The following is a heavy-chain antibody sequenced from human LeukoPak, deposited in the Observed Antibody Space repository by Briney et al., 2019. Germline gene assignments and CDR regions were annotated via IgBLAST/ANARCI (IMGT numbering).Heavy chain of an antibody. CDR1: GFTVSSNY. CDR2: IYSGGST. V-gene: IGHV3-53*01. J-gene: IGHJ4*02. D-gene: IGHD1-26*01. Sequence: PGGSLRLSCAASGFTVSSNYMSWVRQAPGKGLEWVSVIYSGGSTYYADSVKGRFTISRDNSKNTLYLQMNSLRAEDTAVYCCARNNFIVGASLDYWGQGTLVTVSS. CDR3: ARNNFIVGASLDY.